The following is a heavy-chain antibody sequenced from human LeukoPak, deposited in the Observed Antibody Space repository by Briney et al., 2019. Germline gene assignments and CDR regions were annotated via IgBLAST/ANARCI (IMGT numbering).Heavy chain of an antibody. CDR2: ISHDGTNK. J-gene: IGHJ4*02. V-gene: IGHV3-30*14. CDR3: ASEDVDTGDF. D-gene: IGHD5-18*01. CDR1: GFSFSNSA. Sequence: GSSLRLSCAASGFSFSNSAIHWVRQSPAKGLEWLAFISHDGTNKYYSDSVEGRFTVSRHNSLNTAHLQMNSLRPEDTAIYYCASEDVDTGDFWGQGTLVTVSS.